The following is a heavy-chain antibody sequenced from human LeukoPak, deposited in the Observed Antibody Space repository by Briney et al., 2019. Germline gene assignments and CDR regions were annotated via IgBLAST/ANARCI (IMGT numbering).Heavy chain of an antibody. CDR3: ARGGSYLSAFDI. V-gene: IGHV3-7*03. Sequence: GGSLRLSCAASGFPFSSYWMTWVRQDPGKGLEWVANINQDGNEKYYVDSVKGRFTISRDNAKNSLYLQMNSLRAEDTAVYYCARGGSYLSAFDIWGQGTMVTVSS. J-gene: IGHJ3*02. CDR1: GFPFSSYW. D-gene: IGHD1-26*01. CDR2: INQDGNEK.